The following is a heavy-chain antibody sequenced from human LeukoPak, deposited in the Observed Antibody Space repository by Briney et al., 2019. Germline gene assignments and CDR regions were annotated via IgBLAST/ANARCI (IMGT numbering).Heavy chain of an antibody. Sequence: GGSLRLSCAASGFTFSSYSMNWVRQAPGKGLEWVSSIISSSSYIYYADSVKGRFTISRDNAKNSLYLQMNSLRAEDTVVYYCARDYGVAATLRYFYGMDVWGQGTTVTVSS. CDR1: GFTFSSYS. V-gene: IGHV3-21*01. CDR3: ARDYGVAATLRYFYGMDV. D-gene: IGHD2-15*01. J-gene: IGHJ6*02. CDR2: IISSSSYI.